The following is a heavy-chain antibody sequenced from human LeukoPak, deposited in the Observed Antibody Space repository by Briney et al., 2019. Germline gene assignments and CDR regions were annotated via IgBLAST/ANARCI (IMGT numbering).Heavy chain of an antibody. CDR2: IRYDGSNK. Sequence: PEGSLRLSCASSGFTFGSYGMHLVRQAPGKGLEWVAFIRYDGSNKYYADSVKGRFTISRDNSKNTLYLQMNSLRADDTSLYYCAKGPKPGAISMVRGVRSSYYYMDVWGKGTTVTISS. CDR1: GFTFGSYG. D-gene: IGHD3-10*01. CDR3: AKGPKPGAISMVRGVRSSYYYMDV. J-gene: IGHJ6*03. V-gene: IGHV3-30*02.